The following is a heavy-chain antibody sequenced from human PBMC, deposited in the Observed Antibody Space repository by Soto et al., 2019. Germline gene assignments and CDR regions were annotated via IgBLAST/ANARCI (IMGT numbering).Heavy chain of an antibody. CDR1: GYTFTSYG. D-gene: IGHD1-7*01. J-gene: IGHJ6*02. V-gene: IGHV1-18*01. Sequence: ASVKVSCKASGYTFTSYGISWVRQAPGQGLEWMGWISAYNGNTNYAQKLQGRVTMTTDTSTSTAYMELRSLRSDDTAVYYCARDGRYDNWNLYGMDVWGQGTTVTVSS. CDR2: ISAYNGNT. CDR3: ARDGRYDNWNLYGMDV.